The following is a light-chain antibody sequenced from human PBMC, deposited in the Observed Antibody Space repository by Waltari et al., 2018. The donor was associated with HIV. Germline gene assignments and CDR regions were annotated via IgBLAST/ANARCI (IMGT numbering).Light chain of an antibody. J-gene: IGLJ2*01. CDR1: TSDLGGYDR. CDR3: SSYSATNTVV. CDR2: EAT. Sequence: QSALTQPPSVSGSPGQSVTISCAGTTSDLGGYDRVSWYQQPPRPAPKLLIYEATNRPAGVPGRFSASKSGTTASLTISGLQAGDEGDYYCSSYSATNTVVFGGGTKLTVL. V-gene: IGLV2-18*02.